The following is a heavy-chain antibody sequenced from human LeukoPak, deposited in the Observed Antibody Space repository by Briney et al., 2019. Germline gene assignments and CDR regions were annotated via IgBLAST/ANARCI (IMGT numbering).Heavy chain of an antibody. CDR1: GFTFSDYY. CDR2: ISSSGSTI. D-gene: IGHD2-15*01. Sequence: GGSLRLSCAASGFTFSDYYMSWIRQAPGKGLEWVSYISSSGSTIYYADSVKDRFTISRDNAKNSLYLQMNSLRAEDTAVYYCARVGYCSGGSCYSGEQPWFDPWGQGTLVTVSS. V-gene: IGHV3-11*01. J-gene: IGHJ5*02. CDR3: ARVGYCSGGSCYSGEQPWFDP.